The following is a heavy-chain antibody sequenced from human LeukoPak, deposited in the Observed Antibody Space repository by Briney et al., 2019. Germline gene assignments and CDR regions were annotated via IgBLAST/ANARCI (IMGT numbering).Heavy chain of an antibody. CDR3: ARANFLYCSSTTCLFDY. V-gene: IGHV3-21*04. CDR2: ISSSSSYI. Sequence: GGSLRLSCAASGFTFSSYSMNWVRQAPGKGLEWVSSISSSSSYIYYADSVKGRFTISRDNAKNSLYLQMNSLRAEDTAVYYCARANFLYCSSTTCLFDYWGQGTLVTVSS. CDR1: GFTFSSYS. D-gene: IGHD2-2*01. J-gene: IGHJ4*02.